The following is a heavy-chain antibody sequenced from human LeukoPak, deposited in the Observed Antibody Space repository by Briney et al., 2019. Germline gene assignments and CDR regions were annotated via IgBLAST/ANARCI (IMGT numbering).Heavy chain of an antibody. CDR2: INPNSGGT. J-gene: IGHJ4*02. CDR1: GYTFTGYY. CDR3: ARDPNFAEGY. Sequence: GASVKVSCKASGYTFTGYYMHWVRQAPGRGLEWMGWINPNSGGTNYAQKFQGRVTMTRDTSISTAYMELSRLRSDDTAVYKCARDPNFAEGYWGQGTLVTVSS. V-gene: IGHV1-2*02. D-gene: IGHD1-1*01.